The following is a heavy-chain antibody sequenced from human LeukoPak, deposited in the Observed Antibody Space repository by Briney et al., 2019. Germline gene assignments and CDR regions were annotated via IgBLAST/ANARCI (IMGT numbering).Heavy chain of an antibody. D-gene: IGHD6-13*01. V-gene: IGHV1-69*04. CDR3: ARGRGWQQLVYLDY. Sequence: SVKVSCKASGGTFSSYAISWVRQAPGQGLEWMGRIIPILGIANYAQKFQGRVTITADKSTSTAYMELSSLRSEDTAVYYCARGRGWQQLVYLDYWGQGTLVTVSS. J-gene: IGHJ4*02. CDR1: GGTFSSYA. CDR2: IIPILGIA.